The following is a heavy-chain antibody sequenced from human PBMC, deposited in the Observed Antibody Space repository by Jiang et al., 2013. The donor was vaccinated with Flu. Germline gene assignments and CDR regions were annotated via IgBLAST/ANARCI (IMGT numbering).Heavy chain of an antibody. V-gene: IGHV3-23*01. D-gene: IGHD3-22*01. J-gene: IGHJ6*02. CDR2: ISGSGGST. CDR1: GFTFSSYA. Sequence: VQLLESGGGLVQPGGSLRLSCAASGFTFSSYAMSWVRQAPGKGLEWVSAISGSGGSTYYADSVKGRFTISRDNSKNTLYLQMNSLRAEDTAVYYCAKDSVHYYDSSGYYPITRTETQNYYGMDVWAKGPRSPSP. CDR3: AKDSVHYYDSSGYYPITRTETQNYYGMDV.